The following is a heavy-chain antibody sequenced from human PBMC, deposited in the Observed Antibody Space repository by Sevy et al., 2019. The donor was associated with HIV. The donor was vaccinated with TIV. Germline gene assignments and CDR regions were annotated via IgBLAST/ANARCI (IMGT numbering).Heavy chain of an antibody. Sequence: RGCLRLSCAASGFTFSSYAMHWVRQAPGKGLERVAVISYDGSNKYYADSVKGRFTISRDNSKNTLYLQMNSLRAEDTAVYYCPRDRSSSSWTGMDVWGQGTTVSVSS. V-gene: IGHV3-30*16. J-gene: IGHJ6*02. CDR2: ISYDGSNK. CDR3: PRDRSSSSWTGMDV. CDR1: GFTFSSYA. D-gene: IGHD6-13*01.